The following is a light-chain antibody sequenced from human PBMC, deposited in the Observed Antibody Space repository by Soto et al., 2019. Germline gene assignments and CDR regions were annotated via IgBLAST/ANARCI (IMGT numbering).Light chain of an antibody. CDR1: QSVGSS. V-gene: IGKV3-15*01. Sequence: EIVMTQSPATLSVSPGERATLSCRARQSVGSSLAWYQQKPGQAPRLLIYGASTRAAGIPARFSGSGSGTEFTLIISSLQSEDSAVYFCQQYNTRWTFGPGTKVEIK. J-gene: IGKJ1*01. CDR3: QQYNTRWT. CDR2: GAS.